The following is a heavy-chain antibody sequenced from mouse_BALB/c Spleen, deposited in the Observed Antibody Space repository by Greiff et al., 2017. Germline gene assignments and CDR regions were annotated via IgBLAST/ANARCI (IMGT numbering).Heavy chain of an antibody. Sequence: TGGGLVQPKGSLKLSCAASGFTFNTNAMNWVRQAPGKGLEWVARIRSKSNNYATYYADSVKDRFTISRDDSQSMLYLQMNNLKTEDTAMYYCVRGYYGSSYAMDYWGQGTSVTVSS. J-gene: IGHJ4*01. CDR3: VRGYYGSSYAMDY. V-gene: IGHV10S3*01. CDR2: IRSKSNNYAT. D-gene: IGHD1-1*01. CDR1: GFTFNTNA.